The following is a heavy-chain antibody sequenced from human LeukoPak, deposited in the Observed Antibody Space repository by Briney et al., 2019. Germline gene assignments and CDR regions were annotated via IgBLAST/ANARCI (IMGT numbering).Heavy chain of an antibody. CDR2: IYYSGST. J-gene: IGHJ3*02. Sequence: SETLSLTCTVSGGSISSYYWSWIRQPPGKGLEWIGYIYYSGSTNYNPSLKSRVTISVDMSKNQFSLKLSSVTAADTAVYYCARDKNDAFDIWGQGTMVTVSS. CDR3: ARDKNDAFDI. CDR1: GGSISSYY. V-gene: IGHV4-59*12.